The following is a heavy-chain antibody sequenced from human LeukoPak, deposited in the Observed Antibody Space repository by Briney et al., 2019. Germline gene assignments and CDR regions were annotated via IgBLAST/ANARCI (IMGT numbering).Heavy chain of an antibody. J-gene: IGHJ4*02. CDR1: GYTFTGYY. V-gene: IGHV1-2*02. Sequence: ASVKVSCKASGYTFTGYYMRWVRQAPGQGLEWMGWINPNSGGTNYAQKLQGRVTMTRDTSISTAYMELSRLRSDDTAVYYCASNPNIYCSGGSCSSYYWGQGTLVTVSS. CDR2: INPNSGGT. D-gene: IGHD2-15*01. CDR3: ASNPNIYCSGGSCSSYY.